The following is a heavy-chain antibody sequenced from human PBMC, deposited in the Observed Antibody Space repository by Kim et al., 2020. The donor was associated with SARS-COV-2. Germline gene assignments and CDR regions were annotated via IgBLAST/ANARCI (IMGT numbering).Heavy chain of an antibody. V-gene: IGHV4-39*06. CDR2: VYDSGKN. CDR3: ARNSSEYSYHTSGPFD. Sequence: SETLSLTCTVSGGSIRSSTYSWGWIRQLPGKELEWTGCVYDSGKNYYNPSLMSRVTMSVDTSRDRFPLDLNAVTAAATVVYYGARNSSEYSYHTSGPFD. D-gene: IGHD3-22*01. CDR1: GGSIRSSTYS. J-gene: IGHJ4*01.